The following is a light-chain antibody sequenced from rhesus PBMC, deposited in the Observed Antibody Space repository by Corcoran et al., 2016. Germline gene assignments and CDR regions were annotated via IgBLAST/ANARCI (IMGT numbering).Light chain of an antibody. V-gene: IGKV1-22*01. CDR3: QHYGSREFT. CDR1: QSISNW. CDR2: KAS. Sequence: DIQMTQSPSSLSASVGDTVTITCRASQSISNWLAWYQQKPGKAPKLVIYKASPLQTGVPSRFSGSGSGTDFTLTISSLQSEDFATYYCQHYGSREFTFGPGTKLDIK. J-gene: IGKJ3*01.